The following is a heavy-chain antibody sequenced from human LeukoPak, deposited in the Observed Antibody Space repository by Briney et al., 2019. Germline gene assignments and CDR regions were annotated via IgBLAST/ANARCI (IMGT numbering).Heavy chain of an antibody. D-gene: IGHD4-17*01. CDR1: GYTFTSYD. CDR3: ARGLVHDYGDLNVDY. J-gene: IGHJ4*02. Sequence: GASVKVSCKASGYTFTSYDINWARQATGQGLEWMGWMNPNSGNTGYAQKFQGGVTMTRNTSISTAYMELSSLRSEDTAVYYCARGLVHDYGDLNVDYWGQGTLVTVSS. V-gene: IGHV1-8*01. CDR2: MNPNSGNT.